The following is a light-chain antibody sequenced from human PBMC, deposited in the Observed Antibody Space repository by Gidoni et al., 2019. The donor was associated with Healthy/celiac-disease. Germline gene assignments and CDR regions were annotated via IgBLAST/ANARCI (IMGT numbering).Light chain of an antibody. Sequence: SYELTQPPTVSVSPGQTASITCSGDKVGGKYACWYQQKPGQSPVLVIYQDSKRPSGIPGRFPGSNSGNTATLTISGTQAMDEADYYCQAWDSSTVVFGGGTKLTVL. CDR2: QDS. V-gene: IGLV3-1*01. CDR3: QAWDSSTVV. J-gene: IGLJ2*01. CDR1: KVGGKY.